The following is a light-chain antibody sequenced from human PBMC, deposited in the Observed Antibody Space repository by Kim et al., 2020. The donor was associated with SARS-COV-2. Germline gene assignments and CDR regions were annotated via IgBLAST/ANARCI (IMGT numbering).Light chain of an antibody. V-gene: IGLV2-18*02. CDR3: SSQTNTATWV. CDR1: SSDVGSYNR. Sequence: QSALTQPPSVSGSPGQSVTISCTGTSSDVGSYNRVSWYQQPPGTAPKLIIYEVTNRPSGVPDRFSGSKSANTASLTISGLQAEDEADYYCSSQTNTATWVFSGGTQLTVL. J-gene: IGLJ3*02. CDR2: EVT.